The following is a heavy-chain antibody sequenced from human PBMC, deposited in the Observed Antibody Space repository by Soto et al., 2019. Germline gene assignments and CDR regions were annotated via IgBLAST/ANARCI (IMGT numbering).Heavy chain of an antibody. CDR3: ARGLVGRGGSWKMDV. J-gene: IGHJ6*04. CDR2: IYPGDSDT. V-gene: IGHV5-51*01. Sequence: GESLKISCKGSGYSFTSYWIGWVRQMPGKGLEWMGIIYPGDSDTRYSPSFQGQVTISADKSISTAYLQWSSLKASDTAMYYCARGLVGRGGSWKMDVWGKGTTVPVSS. CDR1: GYSFTSYW. D-gene: IGHD2-15*01.